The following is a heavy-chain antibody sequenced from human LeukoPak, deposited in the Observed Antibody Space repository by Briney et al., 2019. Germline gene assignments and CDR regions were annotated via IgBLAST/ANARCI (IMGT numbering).Heavy chain of an antibody. Sequence: SETLSLTCAVYGGSFSGYYWSWIRQPPGKGLEWIGEINHSGSTNYNPSLKSRVTISVDTYKNQFSLKLSSVTAAGTAVYYCALDRGSQPFIDYWGQGTQVTVS. CDR1: GGSFSGYY. CDR3: ALDRGSQPFIDY. V-gene: IGHV4-34*01. J-gene: IGHJ4*02. D-gene: IGHD1-26*01. CDR2: INHSGST.